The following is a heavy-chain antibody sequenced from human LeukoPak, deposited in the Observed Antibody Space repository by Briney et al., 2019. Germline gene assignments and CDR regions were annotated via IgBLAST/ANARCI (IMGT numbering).Heavy chain of an antibody. CDR1: GFTFSDYS. CDR3: ARDDRVGALL. V-gene: IGHV3-21*01. CDR2: ISSRSTSI. Sequence: GGSLRLSCAASGFTFSDYSMNWVRQAPGKGLEWVSSISSRSTSIYYADSVRGRFTISRDSAKKLVYLQMNSLRAEDTAVYYCARDDRVGALLWGQGTLVTVSS. D-gene: IGHD1-26*01. J-gene: IGHJ4*02.